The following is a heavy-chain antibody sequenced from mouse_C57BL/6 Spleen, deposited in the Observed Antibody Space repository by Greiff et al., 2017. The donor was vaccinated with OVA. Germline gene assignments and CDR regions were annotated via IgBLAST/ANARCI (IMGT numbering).Heavy chain of an antibody. D-gene: IGHD1-1*01. J-gene: IGHJ3*01. Sequence: QVQLQQPGAELVKPGASVKLSCKASGYTFTSYWMHWVKQRPGQGLEWIGMIHPNSGSTNYNEKFKSKATLTVDKSSSTAYMQLSSLTSEDSAVYYCARDYGSRFPWFAYWGQGTLVTVSA. CDR1: GYTFTSYW. V-gene: IGHV1-64*01. CDR2: IHPNSGST. CDR3: ARDYGSRFPWFAY.